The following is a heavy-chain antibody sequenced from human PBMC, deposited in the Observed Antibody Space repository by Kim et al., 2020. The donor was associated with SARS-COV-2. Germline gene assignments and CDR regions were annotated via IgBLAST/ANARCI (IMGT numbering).Heavy chain of an antibody. J-gene: IGHJ3*02. CDR1: GFTFSSYE. D-gene: IGHD6-19*01. CDR3: ASDGYSSGWYRDAFDI. CDR2: ISSSGSTI. Sequence: GGSLRLSCAASGFTFSSYEMNWVRQAPGKGLEWVSYISSSGSTIYYADSVKGRFTISRDNAKNSLYLQMNSLRAEDTAVYYCASDGYSSGWYRDAFDIWGQGTMVTVSS. V-gene: IGHV3-48*03.